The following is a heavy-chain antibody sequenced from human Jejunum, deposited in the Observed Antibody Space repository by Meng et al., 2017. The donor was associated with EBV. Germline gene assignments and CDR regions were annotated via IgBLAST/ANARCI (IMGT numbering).Heavy chain of an antibody. CDR2: INTNTGHP. CDR1: GYTFTSSG. CDR3: ARVRPGGGWFDP. V-gene: IGHV7-4-1*02. J-gene: IGHJ5*02. D-gene: IGHD2-8*02. Sequence: QVQLVPSVSELKKPGSSVKVSCKASGYTFTSSGINWVRQAPGQGLEWMGWINTNTGHPTYAQDFTGRFVFSLDTSVSTAYLQITSLSTEDNAVYYCARVRPGGGWFDPWGQGTLVTVPS.